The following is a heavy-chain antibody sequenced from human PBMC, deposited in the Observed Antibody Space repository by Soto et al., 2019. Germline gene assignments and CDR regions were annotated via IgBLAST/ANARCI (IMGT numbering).Heavy chain of an antibody. V-gene: IGHV3-66*01. Sequence: VGSLRLSCSASGFTVSTKYMSWVRQAPGKGLEWVSVIYSGGSTFYADSVRGRFTISRDNSKNTVNLQMNSLRAEDTAVYYCARDPWAADYWGQGTLVTVSS. CDR1: GFTVSTKY. CDR3: ARDPWAADY. D-gene: IGHD3-16*01. CDR2: IYSGGST. J-gene: IGHJ4*02.